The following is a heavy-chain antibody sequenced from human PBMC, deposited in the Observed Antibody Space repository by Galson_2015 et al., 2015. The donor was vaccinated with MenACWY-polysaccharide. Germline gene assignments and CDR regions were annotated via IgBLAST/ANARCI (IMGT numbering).Heavy chain of an antibody. Sequence: SETLSLTCAVSNGSISSNHWWGWVRQSPGKGLEWIGEIFHSGSTNYNPSLKSRGIISVDKSNNQFSLKLSSVTAADTAVYYCARDALSSTATRPWFDPWGQGILVTVSS. CDR1: NGSISSNHW. D-gene: IGHD6-6*01. V-gene: IGHV4-4*02. CDR2: IFHSGST. J-gene: IGHJ5*02. CDR3: ARDALSSTATRPWFDP.